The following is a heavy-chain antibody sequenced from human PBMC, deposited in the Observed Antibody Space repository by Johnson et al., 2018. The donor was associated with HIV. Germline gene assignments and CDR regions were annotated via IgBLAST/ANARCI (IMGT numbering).Heavy chain of an antibody. CDR2: ISSSGSTK. CDR3: AREYSSSWFPPSRAFDI. CDR1: GFTFSDYY. Sequence: QMQLVESGGGLVKPGGSLRLSCAASGFTFSDYYMSWIRQAPGKGLEWVSYISSSGSTKYYVDSVKGRFTISRANAKNSLYLQMKSLRAEDTAVYYCAREYSSSWFPPSRAFDIWGQGTMVTVSS. D-gene: IGHD6-13*01. J-gene: IGHJ3*02. V-gene: IGHV3-11*01.